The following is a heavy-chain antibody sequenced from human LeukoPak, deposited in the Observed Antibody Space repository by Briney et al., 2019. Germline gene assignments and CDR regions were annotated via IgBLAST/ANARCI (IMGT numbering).Heavy chain of an antibody. V-gene: IGHV3-48*03. J-gene: IGHJ4*02. Sequence: PGGSLRLSCAASGFTFSSYEMNWVRQAPGKGLEWVSYISSSGSTIYYADSVKGRFTISRDNAKNPLYLQMNSLRAEDTAVYYCARLHYDFVWGIFDYWGQGTLVTVSS. D-gene: IGHD3-16*01. CDR2: ISSSGSTI. CDR1: GFTFSSYE. CDR3: ARLHYDFVWGIFDY.